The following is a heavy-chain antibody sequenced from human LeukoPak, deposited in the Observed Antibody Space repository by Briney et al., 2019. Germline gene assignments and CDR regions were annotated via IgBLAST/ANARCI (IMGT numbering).Heavy chain of an antibody. CDR2: ISISGSTL. CDR1: GFTFSNYE. CDR3: ARGGDSGYDQILDY. J-gene: IGHJ4*02. V-gene: IGHV3-48*03. D-gene: IGHD5-12*01. Sequence: PGGSLRLSCAASGFTFSNYEMNWVRQAPGKGLEWVLYISISGSTLSYADSVKGRFTISRANAKNSLYLQMNRLTAENRAVYSCARGGDSGYDQILDYWGQGTLVTVSS.